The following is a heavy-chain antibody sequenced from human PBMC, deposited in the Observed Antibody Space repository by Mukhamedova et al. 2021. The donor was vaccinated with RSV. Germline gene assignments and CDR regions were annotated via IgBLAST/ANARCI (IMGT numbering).Heavy chain of an antibody. CDR2: IYNSISTI. V-gene: IGHV3-11*01. Sequence: MSWIRQAPGKGLEWVSHIYNSISTIYYADSVKGRFTVSRDNAKNSLYLQMNSLRAEDTAVYYCARGHYGLGVWGQGTTVTVSS. J-gene: IGHJ6*02. CDR3: ARGHYGLGV.